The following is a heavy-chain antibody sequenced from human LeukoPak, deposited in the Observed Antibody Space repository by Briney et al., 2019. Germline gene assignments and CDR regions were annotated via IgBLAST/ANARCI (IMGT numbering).Heavy chain of an antibody. CDR2: TYYMSKWYN. D-gene: IGHD6-13*01. Sequence: SQPLSLSCAIPGDSASSNSVAWGWIRQSPSRGLEWLGRTYYMSKWYNDYAVSVKSRIAINPATSKNQFYLQLNSVTPEDTAVYYGATTSAAELDWCDPCGQGTLVTVSS. J-gene: IGHJ5*02. V-gene: IGHV6-1*01. CDR1: GDSASSNSVA. CDR3: ATTSAAELDWCDP.